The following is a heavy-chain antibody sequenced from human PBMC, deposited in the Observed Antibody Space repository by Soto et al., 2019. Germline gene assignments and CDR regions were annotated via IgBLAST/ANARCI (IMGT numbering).Heavy chain of an antibody. CDR3: ARVPTYSSSWYTWFDP. V-gene: IGHV4-34*01. Sequence: SETLSLTCAVYGGSFSGYYWSWIRQPPGKGLEWIGEINHSGSTNYNPSLKSRVTISVDTSKNQFSLKLSSVTAADTAVYYCARVPTYSSSWYTWFDPWGQGTLVTVSS. J-gene: IGHJ5*02. D-gene: IGHD6-13*01. CDR1: GGSFSGYY. CDR2: INHSGST.